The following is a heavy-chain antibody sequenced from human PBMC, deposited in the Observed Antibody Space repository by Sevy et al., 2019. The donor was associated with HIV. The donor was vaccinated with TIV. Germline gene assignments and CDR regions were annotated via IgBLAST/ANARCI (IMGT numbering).Heavy chain of an antibody. J-gene: IGHJ5*02. D-gene: IGHD6-13*01. CDR3: ITYPRITTTGTGGFDP. CDR1: GFTFSDAW. CDR2: IKSKSDGGTV. Sequence: GGSLRLSCAASGFTFSDAWMGWVRQAAGKGLECVGRIKSKSDGGTVEHAAPVKGRFTISRDDSKDTLYLQMNSLKTEDTAVYFCITYPRITTTGTGGFDPWGPGTLVTVSS. V-gene: IGHV3-15*01.